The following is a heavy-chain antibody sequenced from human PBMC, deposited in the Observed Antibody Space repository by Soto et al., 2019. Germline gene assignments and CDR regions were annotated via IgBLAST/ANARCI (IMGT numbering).Heavy chain of an antibody. V-gene: IGHV4-39*01. D-gene: IGHD6-6*01. CDR2: IYYTGST. J-gene: IGHJ5*02. Sequence: KPSETLSLTCTVSGGSISGSSYFWDWVRQSPEQGLEWVGSIYYTGSTFYNPSLKSRVTMSVDTSTNHFSLKVISVTAADTAVYFCARHPRITGRGVGFDPWGQGTLVTVSS. CDR3: ARHPRITGRGVGFDP. CDR1: GGSISGSSYF.